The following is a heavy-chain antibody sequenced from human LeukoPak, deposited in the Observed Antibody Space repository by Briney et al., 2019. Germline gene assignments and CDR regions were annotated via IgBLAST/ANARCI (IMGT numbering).Heavy chain of an antibody. J-gene: IGHJ3*02. CDR2: IRFDGSNI. D-gene: IGHD6-6*01. V-gene: IGHV3-30*02. CDR3: ARAAQLVRAFDI. CDR1: GLTFSSYG. Sequence: GGSLRLSCAASGLTFSSYGMHWVRQAPGKGLEWVAFIRFDGSNIYYADSVKGRFTISRDNSKNTLYLQMNSLRAEDTAVYYCARAAQLVRAFDIWGQGTMVTVSS.